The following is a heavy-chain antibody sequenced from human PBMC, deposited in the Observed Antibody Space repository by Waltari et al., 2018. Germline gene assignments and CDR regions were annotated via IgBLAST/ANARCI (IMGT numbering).Heavy chain of an antibody. D-gene: IGHD3-10*01. Sequence: QVQLQQWGAGLLKPSETLSLTCAVYGGPFSGYSWRWSRQPPGKGLEWIGEINHSGSTNYNPSLKSRVTISVDTSKNQFSLKLSSVTAADTAVYYCARGVYGSGSYYNGAVPDYWGQGTLVTVSS. CDR2: INHSGST. CDR1: GGPFSGYS. J-gene: IGHJ4*02. CDR3: ARGVYGSGSYYNGAVPDY. V-gene: IGHV4-34*01.